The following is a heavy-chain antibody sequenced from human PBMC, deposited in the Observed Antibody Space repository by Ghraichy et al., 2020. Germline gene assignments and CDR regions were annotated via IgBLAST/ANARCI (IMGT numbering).Heavy chain of an antibody. D-gene: IGHD3-10*01. J-gene: IGHJ4*02. CDR1: GGSISSGGYY. Sequence: SETLSLTCTVSGGSISSGGYYWSWIRQHPGKGLEWIGYIYYSGSTYYNPSLKSRVTISVDTSKNQFSLKLSSVTAADTAVYYGARDAYYYGSGSYYVDYWGQGTLVTVSS. CDR3: ARDAYYYGSGSYYVDY. V-gene: IGHV4-31*03. CDR2: IYYSGST.